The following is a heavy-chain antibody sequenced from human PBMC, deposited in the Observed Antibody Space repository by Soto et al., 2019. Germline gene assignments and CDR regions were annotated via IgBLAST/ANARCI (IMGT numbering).Heavy chain of an antibody. CDR2: IYYSGST. V-gene: IGHV4-31*03. CDR1: GGSISSGGYY. CDR3: ARLGYCSGGSCYYFDY. D-gene: IGHD2-15*01. J-gene: IGHJ4*02. Sequence: QVQLQESGPGLVKPSQTLSLTCTVSGGSISSGGYYWSWIRQHPGKGLEWIGYIYYSGSTYYNPSLKGRVTISVDTSKNQFPLKLSSVTAADTAVYYWARLGYCSGGSCYYFDYWGQGTLVTVSS.